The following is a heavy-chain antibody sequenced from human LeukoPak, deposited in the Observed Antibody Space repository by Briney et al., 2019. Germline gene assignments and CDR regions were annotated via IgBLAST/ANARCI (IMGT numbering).Heavy chain of an antibody. J-gene: IGHJ6*02. Sequence: ASVKVSCKVSGYTLTELSMHWVRQAPGKGLEWMGGFDPEDGETIYAQKFQGRVTMTEDTSTDTAYMELSSLRSEDTAVYYCATKVFPPTGTFYGMDVWGQGTTVTVSS. D-gene: IGHD1-7*01. CDR3: ATKVFPPTGTFYGMDV. CDR1: GYTLTELS. V-gene: IGHV1-24*01. CDR2: FDPEDGET.